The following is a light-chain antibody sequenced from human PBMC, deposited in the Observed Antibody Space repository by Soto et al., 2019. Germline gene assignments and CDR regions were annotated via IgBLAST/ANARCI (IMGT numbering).Light chain of an antibody. CDR3: SSYTSISTVV. CDR1: SSDVGGYNF. CDR2: NVS. V-gene: IGLV2-14*01. J-gene: IGLJ3*02. Sequence: QSVLTQPPSASGSPGQSITISCTGTSSDVGGYNFVSWYQQHPGKAPKVMIYNVSNRPSGVSNRFSGSKSGNTASLTISGLQAEDEADYYCSSYTSISTVVFGGGTKLTVL.